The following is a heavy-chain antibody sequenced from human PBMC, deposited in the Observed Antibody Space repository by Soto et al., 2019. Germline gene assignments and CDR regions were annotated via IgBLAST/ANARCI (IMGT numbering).Heavy chain of an antibody. J-gene: IGHJ4*02. D-gene: IGHD2-21*02. CDR3: ARRHIVVVTASFDY. V-gene: IGHV4-4*02. CDR1: GGSISSSNW. CDR2: IYHSGST. Sequence: QVQLQESGPGLVKPSGTLSLTCAVSGGSISSSNWWSWVRQPPGKGLEWIGEIYHSGSTNYNPSLKRLVTISVDKSKNQFSLQLSSVTAADTAVYYCARRHIVVVTASFDYWGQGTLVTVSS.